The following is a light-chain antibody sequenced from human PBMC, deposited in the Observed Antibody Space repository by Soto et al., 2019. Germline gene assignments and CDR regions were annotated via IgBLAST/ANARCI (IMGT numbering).Light chain of an antibody. CDR1: SSDVGGYNY. CDR3: TSHAGIINVV. V-gene: IGLV2-8*01. Sequence: QSVLTQPPSASGSPGQSVTISCTGTSSDVGGYNYVSWYQQHPGKAPKLMIYEVTKRPSGVPDRFSGSTSGNTASLTVSVLLAEDEADYYCTSHAGIINVVFGGGTKLTVL. J-gene: IGLJ3*02. CDR2: EVT.